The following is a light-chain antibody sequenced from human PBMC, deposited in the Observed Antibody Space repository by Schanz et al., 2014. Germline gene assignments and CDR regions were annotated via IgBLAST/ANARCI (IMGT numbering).Light chain of an antibody. V-gene: IGKV3-15*01. CDR3: QQRSNWPPMYS. Sequence: EIVMTQSPATLSVSPGERATLSCRASQSVSSNLAWYQQKPGQAPRLLIYGASTRATGIPARFSGSGSGTEFTLTISRLEPEDFAVYYCQQRSNWPPMYSFGQGTKLEIK. J-gene: IGKJ2*03. CDR2: GAS. CDR1: QSVSSN.